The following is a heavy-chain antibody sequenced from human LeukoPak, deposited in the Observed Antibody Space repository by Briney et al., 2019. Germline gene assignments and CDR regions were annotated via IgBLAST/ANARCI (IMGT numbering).Heavy chain of an antibody. D-gene: IGHD1-26*01. CDR1: GGSISSYY. CDR3: ARAISGSYSRAFDI. CDR2: IYYSGST. J-gene: IGHJ3*02. V-gene: IGHV4-59*01. Sequence: SETLSLTCTVSGGSISSYYWSWIRQPPGKGLEWIGYIYYSGSTNYNPSLKSRVTISVDTPKNQFSLKLSSVTAADTAVHYCARAISGSYSRAFDIWGQGTMVTVSS.